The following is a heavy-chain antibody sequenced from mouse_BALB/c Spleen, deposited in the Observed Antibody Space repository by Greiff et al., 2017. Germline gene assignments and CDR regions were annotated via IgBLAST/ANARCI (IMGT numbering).Heavy chain of an antibody. V-gene: IGHV5-6-5*01. J-gene: IGHJ4*01. CDR1: GFTFSSYA. CDR2: ISSGGST. Sequence: DVKLVESGGGLVKPGGSLKLSCAASGFTFSSYAMSWVRQTPEKRLEWVASISSGGSTYYPDSVKGRFTISRDNARNILYLQMSSLRSEDTAMYYCARGGYGGYAMDYWGQGTSVTVSS. D-gene: IGHD3-2*02. CDR3: ARGGYGGYAMDY.